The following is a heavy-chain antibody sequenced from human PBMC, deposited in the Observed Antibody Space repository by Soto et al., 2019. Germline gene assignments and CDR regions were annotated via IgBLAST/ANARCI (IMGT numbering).Heavy chain of an antibody. CDR3: ARLSSGHGDNHDY. CDR2: IYHTGTT. Sequence: QVQLEESGPGLVKPSETLSLTRTVSGGSISRYYWSWIRQSPGKGLEWIGYIYHTGTTDYNPSLKSRVTISVDTSKKQFSMRLRSVTAADTAIYYCARLSSGHGDNHDYWGQGTLVTVSS. V-gene: IGHV4-59*08. D-gene: IGHD4-17*01. J-gene: IGHJ4*02. CDR1: GGSISRYY.